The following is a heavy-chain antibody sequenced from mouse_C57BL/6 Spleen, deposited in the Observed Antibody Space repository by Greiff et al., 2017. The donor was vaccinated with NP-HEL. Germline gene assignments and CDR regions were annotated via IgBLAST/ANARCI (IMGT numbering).Heavy chain of an antibody. J-gene: IGHJ3*01. V-gene: IGHV8-12*01. CDR1: GFSLSTSGMG. CDR2: IYWDDDK. D-gene: IGHD2-3*01. CDR3: AHDGHYGGFAY. Sequence: QVTLKESGPGILQSSQTLSLTCSFSGFSLSTSGMGVSWIRQPSGKGLEWLAHIYWDDDKRYNPSLKSRPTISKDTSRNQVFLKITSVDTADTATYYCAHDGHYGGFAYWGQGTLVTVSA.